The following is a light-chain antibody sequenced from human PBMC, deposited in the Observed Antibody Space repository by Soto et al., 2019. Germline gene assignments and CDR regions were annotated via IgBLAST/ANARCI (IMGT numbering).Light chain of an antibody. Sequence: QPVLTQPPSVSGAPGQRVTISCTGSSSNIGAGYDVHWYQQLPGTAPKLLIYGNSNRPSGVPDRFSGSKSGTSASLAITGLQAEDEADYYCQSYDSSLSARYVFGTGTKFTVL. V-gene: IGLV1-40*01. J-gene: IGLJ1*01. CDR1: SSNIGAGYD. CDR3: QSYDSSLSARYV. CDR2: GNS.